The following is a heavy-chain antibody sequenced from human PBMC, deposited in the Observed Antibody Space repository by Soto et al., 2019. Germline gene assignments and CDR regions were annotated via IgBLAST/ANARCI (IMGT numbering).Heavy chain of an antibody. D-gene: IGHD2-15*01. CDR2: IIPILGIA. CDR1: GATFSSYT. J-gene: IGHJ4*02. V-gene: IGHV1-69*08. CDR3: ARDFANCSGGSCYSVPDY. Sequence: QVQLVQSGAEVKKPGSSVKVSCKASGATFSSYTISWVRQAPGQGLERMGRIIPILGIANYAQKFQGRVTITADKSTSTAYMGLSSLRSEDTAVYYCARDFANCSGGSCYSVPDYWGQGTLVTVSS.